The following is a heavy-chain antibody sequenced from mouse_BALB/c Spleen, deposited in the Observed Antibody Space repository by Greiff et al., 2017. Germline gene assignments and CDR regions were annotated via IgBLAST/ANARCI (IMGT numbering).Heavy chain of an antibody. CDR2: ISSGGSYT. J-gene: IGHJ3*01. CDR3: ERDPSDGAWFAY. CDR1: GFTFSSYA. V-gene: IGHV5-9-4*01. D-gene: IGHD2-3*01. Sequence: EVKLVESGGGLVKPGGSLKLSCAASGFTFSSYAMSWVRQSPEKRLEWVAEISSGGSYTYYPDTVTGRFTISRDNAKNTLYLEMSSLRSEDTAMYYCERDPSDGAWFAYWGQGTLVTVSA.